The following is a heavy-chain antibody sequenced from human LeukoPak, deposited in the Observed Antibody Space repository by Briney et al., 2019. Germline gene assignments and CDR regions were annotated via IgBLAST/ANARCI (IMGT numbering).Heavy chain of an antibody. CDR1: GYTFTSYY. D-gene: IGHD3-9*01. CDR3: ASYDRSRGMDV. Sequence: ASVKVSCKASGYTFTSYYMHWVRQAPGQGLEWMGIINPSGGSTSYAQKFQGRVTMTRDTSTSTVYMELSSLRSEDTAVYHCASYDRSRGMDVWGQGTTVTVSS. V-gene: IGHV1-46*01. CDR2: INPSGGST. J-gene: IGHJ6*02.